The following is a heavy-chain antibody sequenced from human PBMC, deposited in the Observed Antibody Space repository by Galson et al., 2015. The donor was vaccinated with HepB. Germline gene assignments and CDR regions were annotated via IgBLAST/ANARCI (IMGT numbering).Heavy chain of an antibody. D-gene: IGHD3-10*01. V-gene: IGHV3-30*04. Sequence: SLRLSCAASGFFFSSYAMHWGRQAPGKGLEWVAVISYARTHKYHADSENGRFTISRDNSNNTLYLLLNNLRPEDTAIYYCSRARGDYYNSGPAFWGQGTLVTVSS. J-gene: IGHJ4*02. CDR3: SRARGDYYNSGPAF. CDR2: ISYARTHK. CDR1: GFFFSSYA.